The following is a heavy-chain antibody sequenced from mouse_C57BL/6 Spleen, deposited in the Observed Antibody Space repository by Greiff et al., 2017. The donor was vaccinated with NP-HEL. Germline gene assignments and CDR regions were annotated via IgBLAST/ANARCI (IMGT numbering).Heavy chain of an antibody. J-gene: IGHJ2*01. CDR1: GYAFTNYL. V-gene: IGHV1-54*01. CDR3: SRCIYYDYDVGYYFDY. CDR2: INPGSGGT. Sequence: VQLQQSGAELVRPGTSVKVSCKASGYAFTNYLIEWVKQRPGQGLEWIGVINPGSGGTNYNEKFKGKATLTADKSSSNAYMQLSSLTSEDSAVYFCSRCIYYDYDVGYYFDYWGQGTTLTVSS. D-gene: IGHD2-4*01.